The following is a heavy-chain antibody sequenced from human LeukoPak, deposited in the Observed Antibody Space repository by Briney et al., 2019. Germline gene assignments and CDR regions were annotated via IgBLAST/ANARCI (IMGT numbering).Heavy chain of an antibody. CDR1: GFTFSRYW. CDR2: IKEDGSEK. D-gene: IGHD3-22*01. J-gene: IGHJ4*02. Sequence: GGSLRLSCVASGFTFSRYWMTWVRQAPGKGLEWVSNIKEDGSEKYYVDSVKGRFSISRDNAKKSLYLQMNSLRAEDTAVYYCARPDYFEKSGYPVDWGQGTLVTVSS. V-gene: IGHV3-7*01. CDR3: ARPDYFEKSGYPVD.